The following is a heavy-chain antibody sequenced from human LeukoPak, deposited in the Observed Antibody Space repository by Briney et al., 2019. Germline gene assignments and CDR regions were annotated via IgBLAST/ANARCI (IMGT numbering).Heavy chain of an antibody. J-gene: IGHJ4*02. CDR2: ISAHYGNT. D-gene: IGHD2-2*02. CDR3: ARAARRGYIVVPAAIALYHFDY. CDR1: GYIFTRYG. Sequence: ASVKVSCKASGYIFTRYGISWVREAPGQGLEWMGWISAHYGNTNYAQKFQGRLTMTTDTSTNTAYMELRSLRPDDTAVYYCARAARRGYIVVPAAIALYHFDYWGQGTLVTVSS. V-gene: IGHV1-18*01.